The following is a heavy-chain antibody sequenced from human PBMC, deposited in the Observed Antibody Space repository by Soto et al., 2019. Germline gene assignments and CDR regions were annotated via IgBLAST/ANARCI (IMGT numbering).Heavy chain of an antibody. D-gene: IGHD2-2*01. J-gene: IGHJ5*02. CDR3: ARGGGGYQLLSNWFDP. V-gene: IGHV1-69*01. Sequence: QVQLVQSGAEVKKPGSSVKVSCKASGGTFSSYAISWVRQAPGQGLEWMGGIIPIFGTANYAQKFQGRVTITADEATSTAYVELGSLRSEDTAVYYCARGGGGYQLLSNWFDPWGQGTLVTVSS. CDR2: IIPIFGTA. CDR1: GGTFSSYA.